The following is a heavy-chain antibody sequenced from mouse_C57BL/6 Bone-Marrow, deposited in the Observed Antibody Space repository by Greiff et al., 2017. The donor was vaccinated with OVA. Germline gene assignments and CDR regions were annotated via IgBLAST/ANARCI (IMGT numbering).Heavy chain of an antibody. CDR2: INPYNGGT. CDR3: ARGSDDYGRKDY. CDR1: GYTFTDYY. Sequence: EVQLQQSGPVLVKPGASVKMSCKASGYTFTDYYMNWVKQSHGKSLEWIGVINPYNGGTSYNQKFKGKATLTVDKSSSTAYMELNSLTSEDSAVYYCARGSDDYGRKDYWGQGTSVTVSS. V-gene: IGHV1-19*01. J-gene: IGHJ4*01. D-gene: IGHD2-4*01.